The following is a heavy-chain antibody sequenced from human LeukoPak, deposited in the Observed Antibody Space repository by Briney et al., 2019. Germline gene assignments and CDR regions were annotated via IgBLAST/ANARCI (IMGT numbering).Heavy chain of an antibody. V-gene: IGHV4-34*01. J-gene: IGHJ3*02. CDR2: INHSGST. CDR3: ARSLGYCSSTSCYTDAFDI. CDR1: GGSFSGYY. Sequence: SETLSLTCAVYGGSFSGYYWSWIRQPPGKGLEWIGEINHSGSTNYNPSLKSRVTISVDTSKNQFSLKLSSVTAADTAVYYCARSLGYCSSTSCYTDAFDIWGQGTMVTVSS. D-gene: IGHD2-2*02.